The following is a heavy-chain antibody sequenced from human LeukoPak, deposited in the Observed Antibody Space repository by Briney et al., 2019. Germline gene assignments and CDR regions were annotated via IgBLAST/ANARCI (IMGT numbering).Heavy chain of an antibody. Sequence: ASVKVSCKTSGYTFTTYGISWVRQAPGQGLEWMGWISTYNGNTNYAQKVQGRVTMTTDTSTSTAYMELRSLRSDDTAVYYCASPDGRGWDALDYWGQGTLVTVSS. V-gene: IGHV1-18*01. J-gene: IGHJ4*02. CDR1: GYTFTTYG. CDR3: ASPDGRGWDALDY. CDR2: ISTYNGNT. D-gene: IGHD6-19*01.